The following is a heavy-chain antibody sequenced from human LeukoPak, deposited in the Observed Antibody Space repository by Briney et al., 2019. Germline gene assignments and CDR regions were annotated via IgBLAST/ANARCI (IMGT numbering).Heavy chain of an antibody. J-gene: IGHJ3*01. V-gene: IGHV3-23*01. CDR1: GFTFSSYA. CDR3: AKDNIVVVVAATGV. Sequence: PGGSLRLSCAASGFTFSSYAMSWVRQAPGKGLEWVSAISGSGGSTYYADSVKGRFTISRDNSKNTLYLQTNSLRAEDTAVYYCAKDNIVVVVAATGVWGQGTMVTVSS. CDR2: ISGSGGST. D-gene: IGHD2-15*01.